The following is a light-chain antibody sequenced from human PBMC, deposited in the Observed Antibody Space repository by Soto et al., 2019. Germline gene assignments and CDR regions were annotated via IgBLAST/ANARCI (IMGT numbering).Light chain of an antibody. V-gene: IGKV1-39*01. CDR3: QQSYSTPPWT. J-gene: IGKJ1*01. CDR2: AAS. Sequence: DIQMTQSPSSLSASVGERVTITCRASQSISSYLNWYQQKPGKAPKLLIYAASSLQSGVPSRFSGSRSGTDFTLTISSLQPEDFATYYCQQSYSTPPWTFGQGTKVDIK. CDR1: QSISSY.